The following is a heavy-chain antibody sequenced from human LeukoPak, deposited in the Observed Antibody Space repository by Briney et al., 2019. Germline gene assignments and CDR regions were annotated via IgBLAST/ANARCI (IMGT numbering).Heavy chain of an antibody. D-gene: IGHD2-2*02. Sequence: ASVKVSCKASGYTFTSYGISWVRQAPGQGLEWMGSISAYNGNTSYAQKLQGRVTMTTDTSTSTAYMELRSLRSDDTAVYYCARDRWGRDIVVVPAAIFSSLFDYWGQGTLVAVSS. V-gene: IGHV1-18*01. CDR1: GYTFTSYG. CDR2: ISAYNGNT. J-gene: IGHJ4*02. CDR3: ARDRWGRDIVVVPAAIFSSLFDY.